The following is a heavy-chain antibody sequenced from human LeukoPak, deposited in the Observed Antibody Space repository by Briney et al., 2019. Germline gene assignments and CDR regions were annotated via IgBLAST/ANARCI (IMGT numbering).Heavy chain of an antibody. CDR1: GGTFSSYA. J-gene: IGHJ1*01. Sequence: SVKVSCKASGGTFSSYAISWVRQAPGQGLEWMGRIIPILGIANYAQKFQGRVAITADKSTSTAYMELSSLRSEDTAVYYCARPPLAYCGGDCYSTEYFQHWGRAPWSPSPQ. CDR3: ARPPLAYCGGDCYSTEYFQH. CDR2: IIPILGIA. V-gene: IGHV1-69*04. D-gene: IGHD2-21*02.